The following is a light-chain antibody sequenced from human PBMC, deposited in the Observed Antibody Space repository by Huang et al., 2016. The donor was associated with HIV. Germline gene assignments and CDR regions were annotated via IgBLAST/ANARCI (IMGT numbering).Light chain of an antibody. CDR1: QSVSSY. V-gene: IGKV3-11*01. CDR2: DAS. Sequence: DIVLTQSPATLSLSPGERVTLSCRASQSVSSYLALYQQKPGQAPRLLIYDASNRATGIPARLNGSGSGTDVTLTISSLEPEDCAVYSCQQRSNWPPSITFGQGTRLEIK. CDR3: QQRSNWPPSIT. J-gene: IGKJ5*01.